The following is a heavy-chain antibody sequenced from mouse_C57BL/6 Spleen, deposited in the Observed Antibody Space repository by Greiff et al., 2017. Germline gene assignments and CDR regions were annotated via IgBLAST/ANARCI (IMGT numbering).Heavy chain of an antibody. CDR3: ARGDYGFAY. J-gene: IGHJ3*01. Sequence: QVQLQQSGAELVKPGASVKLSCKASGYTFTSYWMQWVKQRPGQGLEWIGEIDPSDSYTNYNQKFKGKATLTVDTSSSTAYMQLSSLTSEDSAVYYCARGDYGFAYWGQGTLVTVSA. CDR2: IDPSDSYT. D-gene: IGHD2-4*01. V-gene: IGHV1-50*01. CDR1: GYTFTSYW.